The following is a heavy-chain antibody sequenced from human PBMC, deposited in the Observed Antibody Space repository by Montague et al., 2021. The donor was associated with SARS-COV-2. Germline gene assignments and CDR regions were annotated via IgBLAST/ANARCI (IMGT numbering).Heavy chain of an antibody. D-gene: IGHD1-26*01. CDR2: IYHTACT. V-gene: IGHV4-4*02. J-gene: IGHJ4*02. CDR1: GHSIVADNR. Sequence: SETLSLTCAVSGHSIVADNRGPRVSAHPGKGLAWAGGIYHTACTKYKPSLKSRVSMSVDKSWNQFSLRLTSVTAADTAIYYCARKGSGRSDLAYWGQGTLVTVSS. CDR3: ARKGSGRSDLAY.